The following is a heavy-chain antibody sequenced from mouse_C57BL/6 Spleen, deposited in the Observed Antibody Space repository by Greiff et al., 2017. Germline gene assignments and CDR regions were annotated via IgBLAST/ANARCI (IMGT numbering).Heavy chain of an antibody. V-gene: IGHV5-16*01. Sequence: DVKLVESEGGLVQPGSSMKLSCTASGFTFSDYYMAWVRQVPEKGLEWVANINYDGSSTYYLDSLKSRFIISRDNAKNILYLQMSSLKSEDTATYYCARGNYDLYYYAMDYWGQGTSVTVSS. J-gene: IGHJ4*01. CDR1: GFTFSDYY. D-gene: IGHD2-4*01. CDR3: ARGNYDLYYYAMDY. CDR2: INYDGSST.